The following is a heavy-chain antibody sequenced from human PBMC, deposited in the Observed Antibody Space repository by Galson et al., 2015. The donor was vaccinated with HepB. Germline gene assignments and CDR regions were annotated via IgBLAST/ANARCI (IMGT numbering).Heavy chain of an antibody. V-gene: IGHV1-3*04. Sequence: SVKVSCKASGYTFNNDVIHWVRQAPGQSPEWMGWINIGYGYTKPSEKFQGRVTINRDTSATTAYMELSSLTSEDTALYYCARYNARAFDIWGQGTKVIVSS. J-gene: IGHJ3*02. CDR1: GYTFNNDV. D-gene: IGHD2-2*02. CDR3: ARYNARAFDI. CDR2: INIGYGYT.